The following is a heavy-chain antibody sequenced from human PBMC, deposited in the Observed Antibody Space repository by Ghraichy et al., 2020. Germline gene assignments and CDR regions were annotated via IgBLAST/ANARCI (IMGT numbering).Heavy chain of an antibody. Sequence: ASVKVSCKASGYTFTSYVISWVRLAPGHGLEWMGWISAYNGDTNYAQKLQGRVTMTTDTSTSTAYMELRSLRSDDTAVYYCAGAPLAYCGGDCAAPHAFDIWGQGTMVTVSS. V-gene: IGHV1-18*01. D-gene: IGHD2-21*01. CDR1: GYTFTSYV. CDR2: ISAYNGDT. CDR3: AGAPLAYCGGDCAAPHAFDI. J-gene: IGHJ3*02.